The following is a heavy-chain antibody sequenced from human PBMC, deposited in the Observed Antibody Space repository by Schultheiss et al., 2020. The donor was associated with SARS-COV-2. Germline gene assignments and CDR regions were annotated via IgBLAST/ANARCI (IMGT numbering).Heavy chain of an antibody. Sequence: SETLSLTCTVSGGSISSYYWSWIRQPPGKGLEWIGEINHSGSTNYNPSLKSRVTISVDTSKNQFSLKLSSVTAADTAVYYCARERSRSYFDYWGQGTLVTVSS. CDR2: INHSGST. CDR3: ARERSRSYFDY. J-gene: IGHJ4*02. CDR1: GGSISSYY. V-gene: IGHV4-34*01. D-gene: IGHD3-10*01.